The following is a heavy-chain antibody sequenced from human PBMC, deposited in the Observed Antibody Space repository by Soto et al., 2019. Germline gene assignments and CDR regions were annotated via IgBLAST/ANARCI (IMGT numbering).Heavy chain of an antibody. Sequence: QVQLVESGGGVVQPGRSLRLSCAASGFTFSSYAMHWVRQAPGKGLEWVAVISYDGSNKYYADSVKGRFTISRDNSKNTLYLQMHSLRAEDTAVYYCARPFEYRSSPKQGGYYFDYWGQGTLVTVSS. J-gene: IGHJ4*02. D-gene: IGHD6-6*01. CDR1: GFTFSSYA. CDR2: ISYDGSNK. V-gene: IGHV3-30-3*01. CDR3: ARPFEYRSSPKQGGYYFDY.